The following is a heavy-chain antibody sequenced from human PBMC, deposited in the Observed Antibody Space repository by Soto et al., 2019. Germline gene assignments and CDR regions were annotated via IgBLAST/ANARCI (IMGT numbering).Heavy chain of an antibody. CDR2: ISYDGSNK. D-gene: IGHD6-6*01. Sequence: GGSLRLSCAASGFTFSSYAMHWVRQAPGKGLEWVAVISYDGSNKYYADSVKGRFTISRDNSKNTLYLQMNSLRAEDTAVYYCARGWTGSSSDYFDHWGQGTLVTVSS. V-gene: IGHV3-30-3*01. CDR3: ARGWTGSSSDYFDH. J-gene: IGHJ4*02. CDR1: GFTFSSYA.